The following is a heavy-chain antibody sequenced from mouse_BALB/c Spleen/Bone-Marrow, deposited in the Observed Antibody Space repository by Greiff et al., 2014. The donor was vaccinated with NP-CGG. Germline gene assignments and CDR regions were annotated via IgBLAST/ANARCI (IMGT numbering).Heavy chain of an antibody. D-gene: IGHD2-2*01. J-gene: IGHJ3*01. V-gene: IGHV1S81*02. CDR1: GYTFTSYY. Sequence: QVQLQQSGAELVKPGAPVKLSCKASGYTFTSYYMYWVKQRPGQGLEWIGEINPSNGGADFNEKFKIKATLTVDKSSSTAYMQLSSLTSEDSAVYYCATSRGYNWFAYWGQGTLVTVSA. CDR2: INPSNGGA. CDR3: ATSRGYNWFAY.